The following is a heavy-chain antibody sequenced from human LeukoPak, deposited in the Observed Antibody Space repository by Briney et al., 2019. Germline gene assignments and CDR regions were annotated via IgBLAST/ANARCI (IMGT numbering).Heavy chain of an antibody. V-gene: IGHV3-23*01. Sequence: PGGSLRLSCAASGFTFSSYAMNWVRQAPGKGLEWVSAISGSGGSIYYADSVKGRFTISRDNSKNTLYLQVNSLRAEDTAVYYCARDGSFWRGYPYYFDYWGQGTLVTASS. J-gene: IGHJ4*02. CDR2: ISGSGGSI. CDR1: GFTFSSYA. CDR3: ARDGSFWRGYPYYFDY. D-gene: IGHD3-3*01.